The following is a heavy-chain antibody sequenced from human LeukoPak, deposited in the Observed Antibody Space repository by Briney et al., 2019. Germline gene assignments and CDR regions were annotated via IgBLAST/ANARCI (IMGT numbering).Heavy chain of an antibody. CDR2: IDPSDSYT. D-gene: IGHD1-26*01. CDR1: AYSFTSYW. J-gene: IGHJ4*02. Sequence: GESLRISCNGSAYSFTSYWISWVRQMPGKGLEWMGRIDPSDSYTNYSPSFQGQVTISAAKSISTAYLQWSSLKASDIAMYYCARNGGSYYDYWGQGTLVTVSS. V-gene: IGHV5-10-1*04. CDR3: ARNGGSYYDY.